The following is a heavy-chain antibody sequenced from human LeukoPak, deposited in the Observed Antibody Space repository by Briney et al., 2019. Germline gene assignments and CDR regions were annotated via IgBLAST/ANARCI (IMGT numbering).Heavy chain of an antibody. Sequence: GGSLRLSCTAAGFTFSDYAVTWVRQAPGKGLEWVGFIRNQANGGTADYAASMKGRFTISRDDSKTIAYLQMNSLKTEDTAVYFCSRAYSTGWLGINDYWGQGALVTVSS. CDR3: SRAYSTGWLGINDY. CDR2: IRNQANGGTA. D-gene: IGHD6-19*01. V-gene: IGHV3-49*04. CDR1: GFTFSDYA. J-gene: IGHJ4*02.